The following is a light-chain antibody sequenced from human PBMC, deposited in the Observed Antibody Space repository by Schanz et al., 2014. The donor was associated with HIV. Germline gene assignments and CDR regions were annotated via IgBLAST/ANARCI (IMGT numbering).Light chain of an antibody. Sequence: EIVLTQSPATLSLSPGEKVTLSCRASQSVGTNLAWYQQKPGQTPRLLMYGASTRATGIPDRFSGSGSGTDFTLTITRLEPEDFAVYYCQQYGSSPPTFGPGTKVDIK. CDR3: QQYGSSPPT. V-gene: IGKV3-20*01. J-gene: IGKJ3*01. CDR2: GAS. CDR1: QSVGTN.